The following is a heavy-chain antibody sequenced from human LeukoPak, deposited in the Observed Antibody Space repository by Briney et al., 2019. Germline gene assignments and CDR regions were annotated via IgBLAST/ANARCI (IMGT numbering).Heavy chain of an antibody. V-gene: IGHV3-74*01. Sequence: GGSLILSCAASGFSITKYWMHWVRHAPGKGLMWVSRISGDESVKYYADSVQRRFSISRDNAKNTVYLQMNSLRVDDTAVYYCVKFLSPVVWGQGGLVTVSS. CDR1: GFSITKYW. D-gene: IGHD3-16*02. J-gene: IGHJ4*02. CDR3: VKFLSPVV. CDR2: ISGDESVK.